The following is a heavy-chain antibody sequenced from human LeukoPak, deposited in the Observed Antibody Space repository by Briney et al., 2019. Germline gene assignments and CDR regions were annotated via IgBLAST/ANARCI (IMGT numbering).Heavy chain of an antibody. V-gene: IGHV4-34*01. J-gene: IGHJ5*02. CDR3: ARGGRGSSWYRSGDWFDP. CDR2: INHSGRT. Sequence: SETLSLTCAVYGGSFSGYYWSWIRQPPGKGLEWIGEINHSGRTNYNPSLKSRVTISVDTSKNQFSLKLSSVTAADTAVYYCARGGRGSSWYRSGDWFDPWGQGTLVTVSS. CDR1: GGSFSGYY. D-gene: IGHD6-13*01.